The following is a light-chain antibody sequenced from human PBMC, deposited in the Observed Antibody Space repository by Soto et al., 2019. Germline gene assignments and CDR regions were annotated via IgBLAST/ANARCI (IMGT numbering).Light chain of an antibody. J-gene: IGKJ1*01. Sequence: DIQMTQSPSTLSASVGDRVTITCRSSQTISNWLAWYQQRPGKAPKLLIYKASNLESGVPSRFSGSGSGTEFTLTISSLQPDDFATYYCQQYRTFRTFGQGTKVDIK. V-gene: IGKV1-5*03. CDR1: QTISNW. CDR3: QQYRTFRT. CDR2: KAS.